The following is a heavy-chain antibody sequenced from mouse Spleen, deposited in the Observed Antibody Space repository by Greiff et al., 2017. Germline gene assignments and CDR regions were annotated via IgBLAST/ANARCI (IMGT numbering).Heavy chain of an antibody. CDR2: INPSTGGT. D-gene: IGHD2-3*01. Sequence: EVQGEESGPELVKPGASVKISCKASGYSFTGYYMNWVKQSPEKSLEWIGEINPSTGGTTYNQKFKAKATLTVDKSSSTAYMQLKSLTSEDSAVYYCARGDDGYYPWFAYWGQGTLVTVSA. CDR3: ARGDDGYYPWFAY. CDR1: GYSFTGYY. J-gene: IGHJ3*01. V-gene: IGHV1-42*01.